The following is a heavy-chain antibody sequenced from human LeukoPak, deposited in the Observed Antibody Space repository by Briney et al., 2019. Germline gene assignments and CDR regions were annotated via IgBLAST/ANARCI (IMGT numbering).Heavy chain of an antibody. J-gene: IGHJ6*02. CDR1: GFTFSSYA. V-gene: IGHV3-30-3*01. Sequence: PGGSLRLSCAASGFTFSSYAMHWVRQAPGKRLEWVAVISYDGSNKYYADSVKGRFTISRDNSKNTLYLQMNSLRAEDTALYHCARNNGMDVWGQGTTVIVSS. CDR3: ARNNGMDV. CDR2: ISYDGSNK.